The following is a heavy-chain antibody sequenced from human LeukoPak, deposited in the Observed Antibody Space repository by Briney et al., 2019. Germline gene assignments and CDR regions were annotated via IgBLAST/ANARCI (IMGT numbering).Heavy chain of an antibody. CDR2: IYYSGST. D-gene: IGHD6-19*01. V-gene: IGHV4-59*01. CDR3: ARVTRYSSGWYPFDY. Sequence: SEILSLTCTVSGGSISSYYWSWIRQPPGKGLEWIGYIYYSGSTSYNPSLKSRVTISVDTSKNQFSLKLSSVTAADTAVYYCARVTRYSSGWYPFDYWGQGTLVTVSS. J-gene: IGHJ4*02. CDR1: GGSISSYY.